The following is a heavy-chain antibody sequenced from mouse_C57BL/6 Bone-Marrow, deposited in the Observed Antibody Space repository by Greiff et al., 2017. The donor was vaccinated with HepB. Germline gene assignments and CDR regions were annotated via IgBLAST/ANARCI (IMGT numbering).Heavy chain of an antibody. Sequence: QVQLQQSGAELVKPGASVKMSCKASGYTFTSYWITWVKQRPGKGLEWIGTIYPGSGSTNYNEKFKSKVTLTVDTASSTAYMQLSSLTSEDSAVYYCASPYYSNCYYFGYWGQGTTLTVSS. CDR3: ASPYYSNCYYFGY. V-gene: IGHV1-55*01. CDR1: GYTFTSYW. D-gene: IGHD2-5*01. J-gene: IGHJ2*01. CDR2: IYPGSGST.